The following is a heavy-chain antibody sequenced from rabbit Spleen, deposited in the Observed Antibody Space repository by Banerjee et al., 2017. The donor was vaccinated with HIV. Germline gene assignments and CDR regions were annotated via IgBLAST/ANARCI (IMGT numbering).Heavy chain of an antibody. CDR1: GFSFSSYY. CDR2: IYTGSSGRT. CDR3: ARGMLVTIDDFNL. J-gene: IGHJ4*01. Sequence: QQQLEESGGGLFQPGGFLALTCTASGFSFSSYYMCWVRQAPGKGLELIACIYTGSSGRTYYARWVNGRFTISKTSSTTVTLQMTSLTAADTDTYFCARGMLVTIDDFNLWGPGTLVTVS. D-gene: IGHD4-2*01. V-gene: IGHV1S45*01.